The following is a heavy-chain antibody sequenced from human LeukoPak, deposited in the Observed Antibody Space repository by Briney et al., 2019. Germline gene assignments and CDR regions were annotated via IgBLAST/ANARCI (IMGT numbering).Heavy chain of an antibody. CDR3: ATSGNYYLKY. CDR2: ISYDGSNK. Sequence: GGSLRLSCAASGFTFSSYGMHWVRQAPGKGLEWVAVISYDGSNKYYADSMKGRFTISRDNAKNALSLQMNSLRDEDTAVYYCATSGNYYLKYWGQGTLVTVSS. J-gene: IGHJ4*02. D-gene: IGHD1-26*01. V-gene: IGHV3-30*03. CDR1: GFTFSSYG.